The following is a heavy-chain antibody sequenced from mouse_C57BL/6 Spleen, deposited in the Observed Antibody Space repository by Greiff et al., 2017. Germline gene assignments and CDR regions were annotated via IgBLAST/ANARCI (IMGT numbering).Heavy chain of an antibody. D-gene: IGHD1-1*01. Sequence: VQLQQPGAELVKPGASVKMSCKASGYTFTSYWITWVKQRPGQGLEWIGDIYPGSGSTNYNEKFKSKATLTVDTSSSTAYMQLSSLTSEDSAVYYCASSYYGSSYGYFDYWGQGTTLTVSS. CDR1: GYTFTSYW. V-gene: IGHV1-55*01. J-gene: IGHJ2*01. CDR3: ASSYYGSSYGYFDY. CDR2: IYPGSGST.